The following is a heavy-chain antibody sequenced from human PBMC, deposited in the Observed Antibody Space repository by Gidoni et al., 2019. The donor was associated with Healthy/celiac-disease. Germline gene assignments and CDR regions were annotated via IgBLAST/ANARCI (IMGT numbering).Heavy chain of an antibody. CDR2: IYYSGST. Sequence: QVQLQASGPGLVKPSQTLSLTCPVSGCSISRGGYYWSWLRQHPGKGLEWIGYIYYSGSTYYNPSLKSRVTISVDTSKNQFSLKLSAVTAADTAVYYCAREARTLNLFDYWGQGTLVTVSS. V-gene: IGHV4-31*03. CDR3: AREARTLNLFDY. J-gene: IGHJ4*02. CDR1: GCSISRGGYY.